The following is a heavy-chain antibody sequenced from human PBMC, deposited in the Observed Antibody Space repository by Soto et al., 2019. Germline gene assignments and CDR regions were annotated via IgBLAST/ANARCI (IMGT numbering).Heavy chain of an antibody. CDR1: GFTFSSYA. V-gene: IGHV3-30-3*01. CDR3: ARDGHGDYVLWFDP. D-gene: IGHD4-17*01. Sequence: GGSLRLSCAASGFTFSSYAMHWVRQAPGKGLEWVAVISYDGSNKYYADSVKGRFTISRDNSKNTLYLQMNSLRAEDTAVYYCARDGHGDYVLWFDPWGQGTLVTVSS. CDR2: ISYDGSNK. J-gene: IGHJ5*02.